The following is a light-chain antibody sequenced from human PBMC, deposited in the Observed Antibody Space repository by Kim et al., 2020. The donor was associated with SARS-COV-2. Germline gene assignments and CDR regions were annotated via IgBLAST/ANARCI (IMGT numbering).Light chain of an antibody. J-gene: IGKJ2*01. Sequence: SSPGERATLSCRASQSVTSNCLAWYQQKPGQTPNLLIYGASSRAPGIPDRFSGSGSGTDFTLTISRLEPEDFAVFYCQQYGSSPNTFGQGTKLEI. V-gene: IGKV3-20*01. CDR3: QQYGSSPNT. CDR1: QSVTSNC. CDR2: GAS.